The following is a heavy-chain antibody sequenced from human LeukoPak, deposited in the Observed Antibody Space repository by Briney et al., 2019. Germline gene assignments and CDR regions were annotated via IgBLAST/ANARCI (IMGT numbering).Heavy chain of an antibody. J-gene: IGHJ6*02. CDR1: GYTFTSYG. Sequence: PEASVKVSCKASGYTFTSYGISWVRQAPGQGLEWMGWISAYNGNTNYAQKLQGRVTMTTDTSTSTAYMELRSLRSDDTAVYYCAGDPEDIVAYYYYGMDVWGQGTTVTVSS. CDR2: ISAYNGNT. CDR3: AGDPEDIVAYYYYGMDV. V-gene: IGHV1-18*01. D-gene: IGHD2-15*01.